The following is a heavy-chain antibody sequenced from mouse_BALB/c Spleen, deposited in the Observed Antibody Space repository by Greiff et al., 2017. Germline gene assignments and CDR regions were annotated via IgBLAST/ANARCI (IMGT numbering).Heavy chain of an antibody. D-gene: IGHD3-1*01. CDR1: GFSLTSYG. CDR2: IWAGGST. CDR3: AREREQLGLLYAMDY. J-gene: IGHJ4*01. Sequence: QVQLKESGPGLVAPSQSLSITCTVSGFSLTSYGVHWVRQPPGKGLEWLGVIWAGGSTNYNSALMSRLSISKDNSKSQVFLKMNSLQTDDTAMYYCAREREQLGLLYAMDYWGQGTSVTVSS. V-gene: IGHV2-9*02.